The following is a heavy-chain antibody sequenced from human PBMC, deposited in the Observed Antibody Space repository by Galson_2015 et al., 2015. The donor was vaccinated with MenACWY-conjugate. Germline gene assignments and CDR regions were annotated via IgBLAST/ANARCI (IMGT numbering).Heavy chain of an antibody. CDR1: GYTFTTYY. CDR3: AREDMIRGSGYDFDF. Sequence: SVKVSCKASGYTFTTYYMHWMRQAPGQGLEWMGRIDPGSGGTDSAQKFQGRVTMTRDTSISTAYMEFSRLRSDDTAVYYCAREDMIRGSGYDFDFWGQGTLVTVS. CDR2: IDPGSGGT. V-gene: IGHV1-2*06. J-gene: IGHJ4*02. D-gene: IGHD5-12*01.